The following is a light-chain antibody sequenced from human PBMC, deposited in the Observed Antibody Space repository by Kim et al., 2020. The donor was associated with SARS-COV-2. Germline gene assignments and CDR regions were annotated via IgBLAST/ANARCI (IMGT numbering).Light chain of an antibody. CDR3: QQYVSSPRT. Sequence: PGDRATLSCRASQSVSSSYLAWYQQRPGQPPRLLIYAASSRAAGIPVRFSGSGSGTDFTLTISRLEPEDFAVYYCQQYVSSPRTFGQGTKVDIK. J-gene: IGKJ1*01. V-gene: IGKV3-20*01. CDR1: QSVSSSY. CDR2: AAS.